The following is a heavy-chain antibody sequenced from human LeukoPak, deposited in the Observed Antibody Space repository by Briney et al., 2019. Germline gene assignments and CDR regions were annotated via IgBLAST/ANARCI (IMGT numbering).Heavy chain of an antibody. J-gene: IGHJ4*02. V-gene: IGHV1-2*02. CDR3: ARGLRLLEWLLLDY. CDR2: INPNSGGT. D-gene: IGHD3-3*01. CDR1: GYTFTGYY. Sequence: ASVKVSCKASGYTFTGYYMHWVRQAPGQGVEWMGWINPNSGGTNYAQKFQGRVTITRDTSISTAYMELSRLRSDDTAVYYCARGLRLLEWLLLDYWGQGTLVTVSS.